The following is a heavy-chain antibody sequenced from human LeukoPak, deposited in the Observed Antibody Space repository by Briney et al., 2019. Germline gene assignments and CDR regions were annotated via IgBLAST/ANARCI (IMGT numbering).Heavy chain of an antibody. Sequence: SETLSLTCAVSGGSISSGGYSWSWIRQPPGKGLEWIGYIYHSGSTYYNPSHKSRVTISVDRSKNQFSLKLSSVTAADTAVYYCARDRGYSYRGAFDIWSQGTMVTVSS. CDR1: GGSISSGGYS. J-gene: IGHJ3*02. CDR2: IYHSGST. D-gene: IGHD5-18*01. V-gene: IGHV4-30-2*01. CDR3: ARDRGYSYRGAFDI.